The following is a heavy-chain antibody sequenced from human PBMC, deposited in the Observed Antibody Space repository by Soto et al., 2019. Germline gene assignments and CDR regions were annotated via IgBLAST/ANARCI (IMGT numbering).Heavy chain of an antibody. D-gene: IGHD3-10*01. CDR3: ARDRDDYGSGNYYNRIDF. Sequence: QVQLVQSGAEVKKPGSSVRVSCTASGGIFSTYAISWLRQAPGQGLEWMGGIIPRFGTPNYAQTFEGRVTITADESTNTSYKELSRLKSEDTAVYYCARDRDDYGSGNYYNRIDFWGQGTLVTVSS. V-gene: IGHV1-69*01. CDR2: IIPRFGTP. CDR1: GGIFSTYA. J-gene: IGHJ4*02.